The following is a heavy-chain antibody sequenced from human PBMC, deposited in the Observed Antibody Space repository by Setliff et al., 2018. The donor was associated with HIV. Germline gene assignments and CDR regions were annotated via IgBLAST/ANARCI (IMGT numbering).Heavy chain of an antibody. CDR3: SRGHHVSWYFDL. CDR2: ISVYNGQT. V-gene: IGHV1-18*01. Sequence: ASVKVSCKASGYSFTTYGISWVRQAPGQGLEWVGWISVYNGQTLYAQKVQDRITVTMDIPKDTAYMELRGLTPDDTAVYYCSRGHHVSWYFDLWGPGTLVTVSS. CDR1: GYSFTTYG. J-gene: IGHJ2*01.